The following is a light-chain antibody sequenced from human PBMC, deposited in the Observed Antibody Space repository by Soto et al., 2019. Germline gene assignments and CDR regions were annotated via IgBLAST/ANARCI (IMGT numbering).Light chain of an antibody. CDR1: SSDVGGYNY. CDR3: SSYAGSNNPVV. CDR2: EVS. Sequence: QSVLTQPPSASGSPGQSVTISCTGTSSDVGGYNYVSWYQQHPGKAPILMIYEVSKRPSGVPDRFSGSKSGNTASLTVSGLQAEDEADYYCSSYAGSNNPVVFGGGTKVTVL. J-gene: IGLJ2*01. V-gene: IGLV2-8*01.